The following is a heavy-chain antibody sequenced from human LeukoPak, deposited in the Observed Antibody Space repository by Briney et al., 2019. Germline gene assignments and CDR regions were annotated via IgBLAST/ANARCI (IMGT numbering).Heavy chain of an antibody. CDR2: TYYRSKWYN. J-gene: IGHJ3*02. V-gene: IGHV6-1*01. CDR1: GDSVSSNSAA. D-gene: IGHD5-18*01. CDR3: ARGGRGYTYAPDAFDI. Sequence: SQTLSLTCVISGDSVSSNSAAWNWIRQSPSRGLEWLGRTYYRSKWYNDYAVSVKSRITINPDTSKNQFSLKLSSVTAADTAVYYCARGGRGYTYAPDAFDIWGQGTMVTVSS.